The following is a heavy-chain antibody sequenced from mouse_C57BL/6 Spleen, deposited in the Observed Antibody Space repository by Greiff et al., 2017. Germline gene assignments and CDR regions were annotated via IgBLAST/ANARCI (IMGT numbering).Heavy chain of an antibody. CDR2: IDPSGSET. V-gene: IGHV1-52*01. CDR1: GYTFTSYW. Sequence: QVQLQQPGAELVRPGSSVKLSCKASGYTFTSYWMHWVQQRPIQGLEWIGNIDPSGSETHYNQKFKDKGTLTGDKSSSTAYMQLSSLTSEDSAVYYCARGGYGSSYDDWGQGTTLTVSS. D-gene: IGHD1-1*01. CDR3: ARGGYGSSYDD. J-gene: IGHJ2*01.